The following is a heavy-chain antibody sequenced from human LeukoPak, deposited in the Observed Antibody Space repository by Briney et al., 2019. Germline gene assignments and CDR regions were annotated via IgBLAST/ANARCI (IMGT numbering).Heavy chain of an antibody. V-gene: IGHV3-7*01. CDR3: ARDRLTIFGVVLGSNMDV. CDR2: IKQDGTEK. D-gene: IGHD3-3*01. J-gene: IGHJ6*03. Sequence: GGSLRLSCVASGFTFRSYWTSWVRQAPGKGLEWVANIKQDGTEKYYVDSVKGRFTISRDNAKNSLILQMNSLRAEDTAVYYCARDRLTIFGVVLGSNMDVWGKGTTVTVSS. CDR1: GFTFRSYW.